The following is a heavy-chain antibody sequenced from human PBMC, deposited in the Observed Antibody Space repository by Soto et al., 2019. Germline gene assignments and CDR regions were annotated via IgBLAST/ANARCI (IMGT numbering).Heavy chain of an antibody. CDR2: IYSGGST. CDR1: GFTVSSNY. CDR3: ARRVPYSSSLSRWFDP. J-gene: IGHJ5*02. V-gene: IGHV3-66*01. Sequence: PGGSLRLSCAASGFTVSSNYMSWVRQAPGKGLEWVSVIYSGGSTYYADSVKGRFTISRDNSKNTLYLQMNSLRAEDTAVYYCARRVPYSSSLSRWFDPWGQGTLVTVSS. D-gene: IGHD6-6*01.